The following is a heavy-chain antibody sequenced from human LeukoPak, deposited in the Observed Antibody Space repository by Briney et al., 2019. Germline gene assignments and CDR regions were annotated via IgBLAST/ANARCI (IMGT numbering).Heavy chain of an antibody. Sequence: PGGSLRLSCTASGFTFSSYAMSWVRQAPGKGLEWVSAISGSGGSTYYADSVKGRFTISRDNSKNTLYLQMNSLKTEDTAVYYCTTPPVEYCSGGSCSSDYWGQGTLVTVSS. J-gene: IGHJ4*02. CDR2: ISGSGGST. CDR3: TTPPVEYCSGGSCSSDY. D-gene: IGHD2-15*01. CDR1: GFTFSSYA. V-gene: IGHV3-23*01.